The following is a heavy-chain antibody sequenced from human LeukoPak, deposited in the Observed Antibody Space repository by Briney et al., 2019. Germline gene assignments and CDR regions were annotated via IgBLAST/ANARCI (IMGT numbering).Heavy chain of an antibody. CDR3: ATHYIGGFDY. V-gene: IGHV1-24*01. J-gene: IGHJ4*02. D-gene: IGHD3-16*01. CDR1: GYTLTELS. CDR2: FDPEDGET. Sequence: ASVEVSCKVSGYTLTELSMHWVRQAPGKGLEWMGGFDPEDGETIYAQKFQGRVTMTEDTSTDTAYMELSSLRFEDTAVYYCATHYIGGFDYWGQGTLVTVSS.